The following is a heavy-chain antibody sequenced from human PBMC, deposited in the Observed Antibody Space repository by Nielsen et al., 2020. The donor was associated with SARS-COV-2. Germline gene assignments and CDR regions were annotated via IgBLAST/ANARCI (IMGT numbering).Heavy chain of an antibody. D-gene: IGHD4-11*01. Sequence: GESLKISCAASGFRLTSYSMNWVRQAPGKGLEWVSSIGSSSTFIYYADSVEGRFTTSRDNAKNSLVLQMNNLRADDTAIYYCAREIFYTNYGRKYFDLWGRGSLVTVSS. J-gene: IGHJ2*01. CDR1: GFRLTSYS. V-gene: IGHV3-21*01. CDR2: IGSSSTFI. CDR3: AREIFYTNYGRKYFDL.